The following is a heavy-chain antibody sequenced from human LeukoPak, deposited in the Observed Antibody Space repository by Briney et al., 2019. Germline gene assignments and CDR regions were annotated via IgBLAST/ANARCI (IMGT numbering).Heavy chain of an antibody. CDR3: TRGSCSNGVCYHFDY. CDR1: GFTFGDYA. V-gene: IGHV3-49*04. CDR2: IRIKAYGGTT. D-gene: IGHD2-8*01. Sequence: GGSLRLSCTASGFTFGDYAMSWVCQAPGKGLEWVGFIRIKAYGGTTEYAASVKGRFTISRDDSKSIAYLQMNSLKTEDTAVYYCTRGSCSNGVCYHFDYWGQGTLVTVSS. J-gene: IGHJ4*02.